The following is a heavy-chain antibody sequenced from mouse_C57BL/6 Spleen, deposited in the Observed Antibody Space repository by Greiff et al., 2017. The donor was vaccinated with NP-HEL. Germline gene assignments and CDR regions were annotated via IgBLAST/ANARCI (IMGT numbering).Heavy chain of an antibody. CDR3: ARVVVEGGFDY. J-gene: IGHJ2*01. V-gene: IGHV1-76*01. CDR2: IYPGSGNT. CDR1: GYTFTDYY. Sequence: VQLQQSGAELVRPGASVKLSCKASGYTFTDYYINWVKQRPGQGLEWIARIYPGSGNTYYNEKFKGKATLTAEKSSSTAYMQLSSLTSEDSAVYFCARVVVEGGFDYWGQGTTLTVSS. D-gene: IGHD1-1*01.